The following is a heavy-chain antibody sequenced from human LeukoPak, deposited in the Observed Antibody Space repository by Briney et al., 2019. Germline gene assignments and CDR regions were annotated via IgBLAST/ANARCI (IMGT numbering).Heavy chain of an antibody. D-gene: IGHD1-14*01. CDR3: ARILGLTLDY. CDR1: GFTFSSYG. CDR2: ISLGGDTI. Sequence: GGSLRLSCAASGFTFSSYGMHCVRQAPGKGLEWVSYISLGGDTIYYAGSVRGRFTISRDAAGNSLYLQMNSLRDEDTAVYYCARILGLTLDYWGQGTLVTVSS. J-gene: IGHJ4*02. V-gene: IGHV3-48*02.